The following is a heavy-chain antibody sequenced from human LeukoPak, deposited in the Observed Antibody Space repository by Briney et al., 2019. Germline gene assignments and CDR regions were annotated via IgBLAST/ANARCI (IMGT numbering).Heavy chain of an antibody. Sequence: SGGSLRLSCAASGFSFSSYWMHWVRQSPGKGLVWVSGINPDGNDICYADSVKGRFTISRDNARNTLYLQVNSLRADDTAVYYCVRGSGWPNWGQGTLVTVS. J-gene: IGHJ4*02. CDR1: GFSFSSYW. CDR3: VRGSGWPN. CDR2: INPDGNDI. D-gene: IGHD6-19*01. V-gene: IGHV3-74*01.